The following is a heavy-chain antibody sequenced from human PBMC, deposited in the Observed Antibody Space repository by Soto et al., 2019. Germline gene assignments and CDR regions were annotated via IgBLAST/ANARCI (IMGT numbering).Heavy chain of an antibody. J-gene: IGHJ5*02. Sequence: PSETLSLTCTVSGGSVSSYYWSWIRQPPGKGLEWIGYIYYSGSTNYSPYLKSRVTISVDTSKNQFSLKLNSVTAADTAVYYCARDWIYGDHERRWFDPWGPGTLVTVSS. CDR3: ARDWIYGDHERRWFDP. CDR1: GGSVSSYY. V-gene: IGHV4-59*02. D-gene: IGHD4-17*01. CDR2: IYYSGST.